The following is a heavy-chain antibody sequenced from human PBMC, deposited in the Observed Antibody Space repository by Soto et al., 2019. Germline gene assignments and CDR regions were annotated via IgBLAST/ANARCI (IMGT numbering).Heavy chain of an antibody. CDR2: IYPGDSDT. V-gene: IGHV5-51*01. CDR3: ARHRIVGALLYCYGKDC. D-gene: IGHD1-26*01. J-gene: IGHJ6*04. Sequence: EASLKISCKGSGYSFASYWIGWVRQMPGKGLEWMGIIYPGDSDTRYSPSFQGQVTISADKSISTAYLQWSSLKAADTAMYYCARHRIVGALLYCYGKDCWGEVNTVTLAS. CDR1: GYSFASYW.